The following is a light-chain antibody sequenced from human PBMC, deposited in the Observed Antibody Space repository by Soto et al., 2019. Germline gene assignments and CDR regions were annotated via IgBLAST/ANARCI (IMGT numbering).Light chain of an antibody. Sequence: DIQMTQSPSTLSASVGDRVTITCRASQSISSWLAWYQQKPGKAPKLLIYDASSLESGVPSRFSGSGSVTEFTLTISSLQADYFATYCCQQYNSYPYTFCQGTKLEIK. CDR3: QQYNSYPYT. J-gene: IGKJ2*01. V-gene: IGKV1-5*01. CDR2: DAS. CDR1: QSISSW.